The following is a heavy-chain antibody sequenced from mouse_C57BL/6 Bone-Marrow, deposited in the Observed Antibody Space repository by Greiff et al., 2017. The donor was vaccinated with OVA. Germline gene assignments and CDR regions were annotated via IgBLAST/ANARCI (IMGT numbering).Heavy chain of an antibody. CDR2: ISNGGGST. V-gene: IGHV5-12*01. J-gene: IGHJ2*01. CDR1: GFTFSDYY. D-gene: IGHD2-5*01. Sequence: EVQVVESGGGLVQPGGSLKLSCAASGFTFSDYYMYWVRQTPEKRLEWVAYISNGGGSTYYPDTVKGRFTISRENAKNTLYLQMSRLKSEDTAMYYCARRDSNYGFDYWGQGTTLTVSS. CDR3: ARRDSNYGFDY.